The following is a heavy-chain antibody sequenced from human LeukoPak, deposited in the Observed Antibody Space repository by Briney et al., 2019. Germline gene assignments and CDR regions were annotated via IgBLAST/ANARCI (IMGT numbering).Heavy chain of an antibody. Sequence: SETLSLTCSVSGDSISNYYWAWIRQSPGKGLEWIGYIHYSGTTKYNISLESRVTISLDTSRNQFSLKLSSVTAADTAVYYCARAESTRYCSSTSCYQSAYYYYYMDVWGKGTTVTVSS. CDR2: IHYSGTT. CDR1: GDSISNYY. J-gene: IGHJ6*03. V-gene: IGHV4-59*01. D-gene: IGHD2-2*01. CDR3: ARAESTRYCSSTSCYQSAYYYYYMDV.